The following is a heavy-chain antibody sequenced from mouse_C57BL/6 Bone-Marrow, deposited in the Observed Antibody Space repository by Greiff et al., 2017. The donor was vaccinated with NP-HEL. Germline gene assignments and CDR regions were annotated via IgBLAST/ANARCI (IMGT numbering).Heavy chain of an antibody. V-gene: IGHV1-26*01. Sequence: EVKLQQSGPELVKPGASVKISCKASGYTFTDYYMNWVKQSHGKSLEWIGDINPNNGGTSYNQKFKGKATLTVDKSSSTAYMELRSLTSEDSAVYYCARNYPFAYWGQGTLVTVSA. J-gene: IGHJ3*01. CDR1: GYTFTDYY. CDR2: INPNNGGT. D-gene: IGHD2-1*01. CDR3: ARNYPFAY.